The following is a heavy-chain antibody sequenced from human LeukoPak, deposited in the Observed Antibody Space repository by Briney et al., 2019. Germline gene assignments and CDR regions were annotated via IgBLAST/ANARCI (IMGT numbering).Heavy chain of an antibody. CDR1: GYTFTSYG. D-gene: IGHD3-3*01. CDR3: ARDANDFWSGYYERGLRPDAFDI. CDR2: IIPIFGTA. J-gene: IGHJ3*02. V-gene: IGHV1-69*13. Sequence: SVKVSCKASGYTFTSYGISWVRQAPGQGLEWMGGIIPIFGTANYAQKFQGRVTITADESTSTAYMELSSLRSEDTAVYYCARDANDFWSGYYERGLRPDAFDIWGQGTMVTVSS.